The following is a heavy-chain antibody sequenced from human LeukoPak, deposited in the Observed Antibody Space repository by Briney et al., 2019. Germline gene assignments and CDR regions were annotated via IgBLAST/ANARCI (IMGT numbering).Heavy chain of an antibody. CDR3: AKAGRYCSSTSCYTTFDY. Sequence: GGSLRLSCAASGFTFSSYAMSWVRQAPGKGLEWVSAISGSGGSTYYADSVKGRFTISRDNSKNTLYLQMNSLRAEDTAVYYCAKAGRYCSSTSCYTTFDYWGQGTLVTVSS. J-gene: IGHJ4*02. CDR1: GFTFSSYA. CDR2: ISGSGGST. D-gene: IGHD2-2*02. V-gene: IGHV3-23*01.